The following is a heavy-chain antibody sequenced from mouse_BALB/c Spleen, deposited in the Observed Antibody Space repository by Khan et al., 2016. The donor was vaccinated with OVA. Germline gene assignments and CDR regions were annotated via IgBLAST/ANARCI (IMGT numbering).Heavy chain of an antibody. CDR3: VRGNYYGHYFDY. Sequence: VQLQQSGPGLVKPSQSLSLTCTVTGYSITSGYAWNWIRQFPGNKLEWMGYISYSDVTNYNPSLKSRISITRDTSKNEFFLQLNSVTTEDTATFYCVRGNYYGHYFDYWGQGTTLTVSS. V-gene: IGHV3-2*02. CDR1: GYSITSGYA. CDR2: ISYSDVT. J-gene: IGHJ2*01. D-gene: IGHD1-1*01.